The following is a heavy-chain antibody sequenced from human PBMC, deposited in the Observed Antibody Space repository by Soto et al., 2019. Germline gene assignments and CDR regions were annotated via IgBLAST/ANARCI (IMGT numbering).Heavy chain of an antibody. CDR1: GGSISSYY. J-gene: IGHJ5*02. CDR3: ARVEFGTTMVRGVGWFDP. D-gene: IGHD3-10*01. Sequence: SETLSLTCTVSGGSISSYYWSWIRQPAGKGLEWIGRIYTSGSTYYNPSLKNRVTIAVDTSKNQFSLKLSSVTAADTAVYYCARVEFGTTMVRGVGWFDPWGQGTPVTVSS. V-gene: IGHV4-4*07. CDR2: IYTSGST.